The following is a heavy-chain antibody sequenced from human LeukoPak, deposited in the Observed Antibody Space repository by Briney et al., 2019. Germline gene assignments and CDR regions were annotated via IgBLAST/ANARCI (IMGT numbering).Heavy chain of an antibody. D-gene: IGHD2-2*01. V-gene: IGHV1-69*06. CDR1: GGTFISHV. CDR3: ARVNGYCSSISCFLDY. CDR2: IIPIFGTA. Sequence: VASVKVSCKTSGGTFISHVISWARQAPGQGLEWMGGIIPIFGTANYAQKFQGRVTITADKFTNKVYMELSSLRSDDTAIYFCARVNGYCSSISCFLDYWGQGTLVTVSS. J-gene: IGHJ4*02.